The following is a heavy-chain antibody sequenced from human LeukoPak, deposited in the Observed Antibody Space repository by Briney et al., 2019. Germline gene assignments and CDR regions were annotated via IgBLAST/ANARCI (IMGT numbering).Heavy chain of an antibody. CDR2: ISDSGAGT. CDR3: SKRGSSGWHDY. CDR1: GFTFRSFA. J-gene: IGHJ4*02. V-gene: IGHV3-23*01. Sequence: GGSLRLSCAASGFTFRSFAKSWVRQAPGKGLEWISSISDSGAGTYYVDSVKGRFTISRDNSKNSLHLLMNSLRAEDTAMYYCSKRGSSGWHDYWGQGVLVTVSS. D-gene: IGHD6-19*01.